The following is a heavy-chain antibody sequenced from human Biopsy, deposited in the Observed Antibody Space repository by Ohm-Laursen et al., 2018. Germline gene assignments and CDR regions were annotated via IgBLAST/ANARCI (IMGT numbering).Heavy chain of an antibody. CDR2: INPNSGTT. D-gene: IGHD3-9*01. V-gene: IGHV1-2*04. CDR1: GYTFTGYF. CDR3: AKGQDLTAGAVYFQY. J-gene: IGHJ1*01. Sequence: SVKVSCKTSGYTFTGYFLHWVRQVPGQGLEWMGWINPNSGTTKIAENFQGSVTMTRDTSITTACLDLTRLTSDDTAVYFCAKGQDLTAGAVYFQYWGQGALITVSS.